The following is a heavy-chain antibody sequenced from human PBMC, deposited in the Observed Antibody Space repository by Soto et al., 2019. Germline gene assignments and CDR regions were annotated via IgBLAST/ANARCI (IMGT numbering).Heavy chain of an antibody. V-gene: IGHV1-69*02. Sequence: SVKVSCKASGGTFSSYTISWVRQAPGQGLEWMGRIIPILGIANYAQKFQGRVTITADKSTSTAYMELSSLRSEDTAVYYCARVVGSNYRWFDPWGQGTLVTVSS. J-gene: IGHJ5*02. D-gene: IGHD4-4*01. CDR3: ARVVGSNYRWFDP. CDR1: GGTFSSYT. CDR2: IIPILGIA.